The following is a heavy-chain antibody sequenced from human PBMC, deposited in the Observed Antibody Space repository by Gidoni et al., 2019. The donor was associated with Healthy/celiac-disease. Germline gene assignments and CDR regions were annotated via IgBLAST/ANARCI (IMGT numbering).Heavy chain of an antibody. CDR1: GYTFTGYY. V-gene: IGHV1-2*02. Sequence: QVQQVQSGAEVKKPGASVKVSCKASGYTFTGYYMHWVRQAPGQGLEWMGGINPNSGGTNYAQKFQGRVTMTRDTSISTAYMELSRLRSDDTAVYYCATSYCSGGSCYSGWFDPWGQGTLVTVSS. D-gene: IGHD2-15*01. CDR3: ATSYCSGGSCYSGWFDP. J-gene: IGHJ5*02. CDR2: INPNSGGT.